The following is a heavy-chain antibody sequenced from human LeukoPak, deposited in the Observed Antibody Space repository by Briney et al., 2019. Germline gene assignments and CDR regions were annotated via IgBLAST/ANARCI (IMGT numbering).Heavy chain of an antibody. CDR2: IYPGDSDT. J-gene: IGHJ4*02. CDR1: GYSFTNYW. Sequence: GESLKISCKGSGYSFTNYWIAWVRQMPGRGLEWMGIIYPGDSDTRYSPSFQGQVTISGDRSISTAYLQWSSLKASDTAMYYCARGRHCTSTSCSHFDYWGQGTLVTVSS. D-gene: IGHD2-2*01. CDR3: ARGRHCTSTSCSHFDY. V-gene: IGHV5-51*01.